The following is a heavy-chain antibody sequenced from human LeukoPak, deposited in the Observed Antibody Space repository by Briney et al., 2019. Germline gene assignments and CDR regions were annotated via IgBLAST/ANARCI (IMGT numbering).Heavy chain of an antibody. V-gene: IGHV3-30*18. CDR3: TKDPGIPVAGPGVELET. J-gene: IGHJ3*01. D-gene: IGHD6-19*01. CDR2: IAYDGSNE. CDR1: ALTLSSYC. Sequence: LSLAWPPDALTLSSYCIECVRRAPGKGQDWVAVIAYDGSNEYYAAFVKGRFTISRDNSKKTLYLQMCSLRAEDTAVYFSTKDPGIPVAGPGVELETGGQGKRVTGSS.